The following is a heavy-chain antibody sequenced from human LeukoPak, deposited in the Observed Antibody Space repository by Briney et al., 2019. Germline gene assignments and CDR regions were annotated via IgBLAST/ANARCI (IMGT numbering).Heavy chain of an antibody. J-gene: IGHJ4*02. V-gene: IGHV3-30*01. Sequence: PGGSLRLSCAASGFTFSSYAMHWVRQAPGKGLEWVAVISYDGSNKYYADSVKGRFTISRDNSKNTLYLQMNSLRAEDTAVYYCARDQYCNSTSCYPSDYWGQGTLVTVSS. D-gene: IGHD2-2*01. CDR1: GFTFSSYA. CDR3: ARDQYCNSTSCYPSDY. CDR2: ISYDGSNK.